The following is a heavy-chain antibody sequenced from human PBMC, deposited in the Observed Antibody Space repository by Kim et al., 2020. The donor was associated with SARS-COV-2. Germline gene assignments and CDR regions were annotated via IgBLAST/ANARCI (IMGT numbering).Heavy chain of an antibody. Sequence: SETLSLTCAVYGGSFSGYYWSWIRQPPGKGLEWIGEINHSGSTNYNPSLKSRVTISVDTSKNQFSLKLSSVTAADTAVYYCARPVGYELKGGFDYWGQGT. D-gene: IGHD2-2*01. J-gene: IGHJ4*02. V-gene: IGHV4-34*01. CDR3: ARPVGYELKGGFDY. CDR2: INHSGST. CDR1: GGSFSGYY.